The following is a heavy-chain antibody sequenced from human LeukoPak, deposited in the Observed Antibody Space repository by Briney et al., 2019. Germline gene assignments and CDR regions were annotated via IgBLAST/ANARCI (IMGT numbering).Heavy chain of an antibody. V-gene: IGHV3-66*01. CDR3: ARRLEYSGSKGVFDY. Sequence: PGGSLRLSWAVSGFTVSSNYMTWVRQAPGKGLEWVSIIYSGGSTSYADSVKGRFTISRDSSKNTLYLQMNSLRAEDTALYYCARRLEYSGSKGVFDYWGQGTLVTVSS. CDR2: IYSGGST. D-gene: IGHD1-26*01. J-gene: IGHJ4*02. CDR1: GFTVSSNY.